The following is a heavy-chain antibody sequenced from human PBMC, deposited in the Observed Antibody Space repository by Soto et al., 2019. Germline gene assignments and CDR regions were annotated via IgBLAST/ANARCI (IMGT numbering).Heavy chain of an antibody. Sequence: SETLSLTCTVSGGSISNYYLSWLRQPAGKVLEWIGRIYTNGNTNYNPSLKNRVTMSVNASKNQFSLKLRSVTAADTALYYCARDNVVSKGYGMDVWGQGTTVS. J-gene: IGHJ6*02. CDR3: ARDNVVSKGYGMDV. V-gene: IGHV4-4*07. D-gene: IGHD2-8*01. CDR2: IYTNGNT. CDR1: GGSISNYY.